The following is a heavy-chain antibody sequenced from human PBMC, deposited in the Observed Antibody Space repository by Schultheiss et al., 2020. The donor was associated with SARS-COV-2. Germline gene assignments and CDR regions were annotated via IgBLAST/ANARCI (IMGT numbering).Heavy chain of an antibody. Sequence: GSLRLSCTVSGGSISSYYWSWIRQPPGKGLEWIGYIYYSGSTNYNPSLKSRVTISVDTSNNQFSLNLRSVTAADTAVYYCARSRVAENFDYWGHGTLVTVSS. CDR3: ARSRVAENFDY. V-gene: IGHV4-59*08. D-gene: IGHD2-21*01. CDR1: GGSISSYY. CDR2: IYYSGST. J-gene: IGHJ4*01.